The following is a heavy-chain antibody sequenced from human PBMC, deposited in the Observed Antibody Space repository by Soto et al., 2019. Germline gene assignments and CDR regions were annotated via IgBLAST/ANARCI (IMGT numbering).Heavy chain of an antibody. D-gene: IGHD3-22*01. J-gene: IGHJ4*02. CDR3: AKVLGYDSSGYYVY. V-gene: IGHV3-23*01. CDR1: GFTFSSYA. Sequence: EVQLLESGGGLVQPGGSLRLSCAASGFTFSSYAMSWVRQAPGQGLEWVSAISGSGGSTYYADSVKGGFTISRDNSKNTLYVQMNSLIAEDTAVYYCAKVLGYDSSGYYVYWGQGTLVTVSS. CDR2: ISGSGGST.